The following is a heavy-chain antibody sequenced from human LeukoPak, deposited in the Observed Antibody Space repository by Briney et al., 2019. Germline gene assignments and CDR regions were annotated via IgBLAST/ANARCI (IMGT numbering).Heavy chain of an antibody. J-gene: IGHJ4*02. CDR2: IYYSGST. D-gene: IGHD4-11*01. CDR3: ARASGTVTLDY. V-gene: IGHV4-59*01. Sequence: QASETLSLTCTVSGGSISSYYWSWIRQPPGKGLEWIGYIYYSGSTNYNPSLKSRVTISVDTSKNQFSLKLSSVTAADTAVYYCARASGTVTLDYWGQGTLVTVS. CDR1: GGSISSYY.